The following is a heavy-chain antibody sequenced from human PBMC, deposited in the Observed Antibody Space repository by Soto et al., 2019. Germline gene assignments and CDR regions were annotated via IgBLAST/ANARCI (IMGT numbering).Heavy chain of an antibody. J-gene: IGHJ6*02. V-gene: IGHV3-30*18. CDR2: ISYDGSNK. CDR1: GFTFSSYG. D-gene: IGHD6-19*01. Sequence: QMQLVESGGGVVQPGRSLRLSCAASGFTFSSYGMHWVRQAPGKGLEWVAVISYDGSNKYYADSVKGRFTISRDNSKNTLYLQMNSLRAEDTAVYYCAKDRGWLAERYYYGMDVWGQGTTVTVSS. CDR3: AKDRGWLAERYYYGMDV.